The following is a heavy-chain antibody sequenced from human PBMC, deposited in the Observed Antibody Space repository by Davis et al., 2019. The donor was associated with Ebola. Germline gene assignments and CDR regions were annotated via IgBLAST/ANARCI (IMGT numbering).Heavy chain of an antibody. CDR2: LKHDGSDK. D-gene: IGHD3-10*01. CDR3: TRGRYGSGSYPFYFDY. CDR1: GFTFSTYW. J-gene: IGHJ4*02. V-gene: IGHV3-7*01. Sequence: GESLKISCAASGFTFSTYWMSWVRQAPGKGLEWVATLKHDGSDKYYVDSVKGRFTISRDNAKNSLYLQMNSLRDEDTAVYYCTRGRYGSGSYPFYFDYWGQGTLVTVSS.